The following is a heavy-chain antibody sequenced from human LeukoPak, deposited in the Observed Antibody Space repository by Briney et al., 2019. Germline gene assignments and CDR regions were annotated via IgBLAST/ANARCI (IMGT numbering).Heavy chain of an antibody. CDR1: GFTFSDYY. D-gene: IGHD2-2*01. V-gene: IGHV3-11*01. J-gene: IGHJ5*02. CDR2: ISSSGSTI. Sequence: GGSLRLSCVASGFTFSDYYTSWIRQAPGKGLEWVSYISSSGSTIYYADSVKGRFTISRDNSKNTLYLQMNSLRAEDTAVYYCAKHRLYCSSTSCYKSNWFDPWGLGTLVTVSS. CDR3: AKHRLYCSSTSCYKSNWFDP.